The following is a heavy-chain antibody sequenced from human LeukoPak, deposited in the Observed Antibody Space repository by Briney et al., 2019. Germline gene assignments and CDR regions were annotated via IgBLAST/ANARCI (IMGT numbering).Heavy chain of an antibody. CDR3: AREEAAAIDY. J-gene: IGHJ4*02. V-gene: IGHV3-30-3*01. Sequence: QPGRSLRLSCAASGFTFSSYAMHWVRQAPGKGLEWVAVISYDGSNKYYADSVKGRFTISRDNSKNTLYLQMNSLRAEDTAVYYCAREEAAAIDYWGQGTLVTVSS. D-gene: IGHD6-13*01. CDR2: ISYDGSNK. CDR1: GFTFSSYA.